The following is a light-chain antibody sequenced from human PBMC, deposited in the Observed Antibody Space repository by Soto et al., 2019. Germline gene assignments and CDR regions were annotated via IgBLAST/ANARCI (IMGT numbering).Light chain of an antibody. Sequence: TQPASVSVSLSQSVTISYTGTSSDVGNYIYVFWFQQHPGKAPKLIISEVSNRPSGVSSRFSGSKSGNTASLTISGLQAEDEAHYYCTSYTSSSTYVFGTGTKVTVL. J-gene: IGLJ1*01. CDR3: TSYTSSSTYV. V-gene: IGLV2-14*01. CDR2: EVS. CDR1: SSDVGNYIY.